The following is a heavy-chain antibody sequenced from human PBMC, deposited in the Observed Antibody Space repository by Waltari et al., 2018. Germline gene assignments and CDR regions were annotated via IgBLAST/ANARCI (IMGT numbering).Heavy chain of an antibody. Sequence: EVQLLESGGGLVQPGGCLRLSCAASGFTFRSYAMTWVRQPPGKGRKCVSSISDRGVSTYYADSVKGRFTISRDNSKNTLFLQMNSLSAADTAVYYCATVKYGSGSASWGQGTLVTVSS. D-gene: IGHD3-10*01. CDR1: GFTFRSYA. J-gene: IGHJ4*02. CDR3: ATVKYGSGSAS. V-gene: IGHV3-23*01. CDR2: ISDRGVST.